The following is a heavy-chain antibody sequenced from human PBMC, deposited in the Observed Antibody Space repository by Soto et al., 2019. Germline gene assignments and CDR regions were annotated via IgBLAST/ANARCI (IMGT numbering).Heavy chain of an antibody. CDR2: IYYSGST. Sequence: SETLSLTCTVSGGSISSSSYYWGWIRQPPGKGLEWIGSIYYSGSTYYNPSLKSRVTISVDTSKNQFSLKLSSVTAADTAVYYCARHSYYVILSNYRYYFFDYWGQGTLVTVSS. CDR3: ARHSYYVILSNYRYYFFDY. CDR1: GGSISSSSYY. V-gene: IGHV4-39*01. D-gene: IGHD3-9*01. J-gene: IGHJ4*02.